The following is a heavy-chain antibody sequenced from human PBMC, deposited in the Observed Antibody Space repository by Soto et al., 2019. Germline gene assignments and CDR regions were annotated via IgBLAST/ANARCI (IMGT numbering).Heavy chain of an antibody. D-gene: IGHD2-2*01. Sequence: QVQLVQSGAEVKKPGSSVMVSCKASGGTFSRYTISWVRQAPGQGLEWMGRIIPILGIANYAPKFQVRVTITADKSTCTAYKELSSLRSEDTAVYDCARGGYCSSTSCRDAFEIWGQVTMVTVSS. J-gene: IGHJ3*02. CDR3: ARGGYCSSTSCRDAFEI. CDR1: GGTFSRYT. CDR2: IIPILGIA. V-gene: IGHV1-69*02.